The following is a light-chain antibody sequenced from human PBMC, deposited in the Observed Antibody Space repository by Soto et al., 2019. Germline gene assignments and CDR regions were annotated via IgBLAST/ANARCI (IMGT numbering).Light chain of an antibody. CDR3: QQYDSSDTT. V-gene: IGKV1-5*01. Sequence: DIQMTQSTSTLSASVGDGVTITCRASQNISVWLAWYQQRPGKAPKFLIYDASSLETGVPSRFGGSGSGTEFTLTIRSLQTDDFSTYYCQQYDSSDTTFGQGTKLESK. CDR1: QNISVW. J-gene: IGKJ2*01. CDR2: DAS.